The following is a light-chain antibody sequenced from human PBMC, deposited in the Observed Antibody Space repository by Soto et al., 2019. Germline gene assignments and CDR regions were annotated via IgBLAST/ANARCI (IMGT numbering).Light chain of an antibody. Sequence: IQLTQSPSSLSASVGDRVTITCRASQSISSYLNWYQQKPGKAPKLLIYAASSLQSGVPSRFSGSGSGTDFTLTISSLQPEDFATYYCQQSYSTPLFGGGTKVDTK. CDR1: QSISSY. V-gene: IGKV1-39*01. CDR3: QQSYSTPL. J-gene: IGKJ4*01. CDR2: AAS.